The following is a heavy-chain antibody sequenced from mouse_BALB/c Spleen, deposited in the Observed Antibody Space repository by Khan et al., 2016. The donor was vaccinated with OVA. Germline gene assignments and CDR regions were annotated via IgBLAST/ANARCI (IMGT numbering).Heavy chain of an antibody. D-gene: IGHD2-3*01. J-gene: IGHJ3*01. CDR1: GYSITSGSY. V-gene: IGHV3-6*02. Sequence: EVQLQESGPGLVKPSQSLSLTCSVTGYSITSGSYWNWIRQFPGNKLEWMGYISYDGSNNYNPSLKNRISITRDTSKNQLFLKLNSVTTEYTATYSCARGYDGDYWFAYWGQGTLVTVSA. CDR3: ARGYDGDYWFAY. CDR2: ISYDGSN.